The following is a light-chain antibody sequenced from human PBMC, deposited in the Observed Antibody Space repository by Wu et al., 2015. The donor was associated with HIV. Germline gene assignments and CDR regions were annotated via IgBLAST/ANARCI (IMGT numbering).Light chain of an antibody. J-gene: IGKJ2*01. Sequence: EIVLTQSPDTVSLSPGEGATLSCRASRTVSSDYLAWYQQKPGQPPRLLIYGASTRATGIPDRFSGSGSGTDFTLTISKLEPDDVAVYFCQQYGRSLPYTFGQGTNLEIK. CDR1: RTVSSDY. V-gene: IGKV3-20*01. CDR3: QQYGRSLPYT. CDR2: GAS.